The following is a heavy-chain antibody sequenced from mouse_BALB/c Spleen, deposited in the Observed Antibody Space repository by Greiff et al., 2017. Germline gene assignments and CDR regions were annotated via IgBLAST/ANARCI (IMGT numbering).Heavy chain of an antibody. CDR1: GYSITSDYA. CDR2: ISYSGST. Sequence: EVKLQESGPGLVKPSQSLSLTCTVTGYSITSDYAWNWIRQFPGNKLEWMGYISYSGSTSYNPSLKSRISITRDTSKNQFFLQLNSVTTEDTATYYCAYDDGDYWGQGTSVTVSS. V-gene: IGHV3-2*02. J-gene: IGHJ4*01. CDR3: AYDDGDY. D-gene: IGHD2-3*01.